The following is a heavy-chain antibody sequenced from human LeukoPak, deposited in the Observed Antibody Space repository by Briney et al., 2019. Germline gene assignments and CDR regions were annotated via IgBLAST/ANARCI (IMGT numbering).Heavy chain of an antibody. V-gene: IGHV4-59*12. J-gene: IGHJ4*02. CDR2: IYYSGST. Sequence: SETLSLTCTVSGGSISSYYWSWIRQPPGKGLEWIGYIYYSGSTNYNPSLKSRVTISVDTSKNQFSLKLSSVTAADTAVYYCARVVAIAAAGKENCFDYWGQGTLVTVSS. D-gene: IGHD6-13*01. CDR1: GGSISSYY. CDR3: ARVVAIAAAGKENCFDY.